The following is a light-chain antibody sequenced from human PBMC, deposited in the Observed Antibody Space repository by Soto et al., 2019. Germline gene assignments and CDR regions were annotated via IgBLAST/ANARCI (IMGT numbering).Light chain of an antibody. CDR1: QSISNW. CDR2: DAS. J-gene: IGKJ3*01. Sequence: DIQMTQSPSTLSASVGGRASITCRASQSISNWLAWYQQKPGKAPKLLIYDASSLESGVPSRFSGSGSGTEFTLTISSLQPDDFATYYCQQYNSYSRTFGPGTKVDIK. CDR3: QQYNSYSRT. V-gene: IGKV1-5*01.